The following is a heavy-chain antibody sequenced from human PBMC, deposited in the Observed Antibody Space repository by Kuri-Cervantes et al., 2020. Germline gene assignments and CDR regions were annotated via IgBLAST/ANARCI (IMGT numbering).Heavy chain of an antibody. CDR1: GFTFSSYG. CDR2: IWYDGSNK. J-gene: IGHJ3*02. D-gene: IGHD3-9*01. Sequence: GESLKISCAASGFTFSSYGMHWVRQAPGKGLEWVAVIWYDGSNKYYADSVKGRFTISRDNSKNTLYLQMDSLRAEDTAMYYCARLDNAFNIWGQGTMVTVSS. V-gene: IGHV3-33*08. CDR3: ARLDNAFNI.